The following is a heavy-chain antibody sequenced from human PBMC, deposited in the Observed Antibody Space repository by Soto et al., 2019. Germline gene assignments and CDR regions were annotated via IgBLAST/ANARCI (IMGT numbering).Heavy chain of an antibody. Sequence: GGSLRLSCAASAFTFANYDMSWVRQAPGKGLDWVSAISASGDITHYADSVKGRFTISRDNSKNTLYLQMNSLRAEDTAVYYCAKVYDDILTGYYNVIENWFDPWGQGTLVTVSS. CDR3: AKVYDDILTGYYNVIENWFDP. CDR1: AFTFANYD. D-gene: IGHD3-9*01. J-gene: IGHJ5*02. CDR2: ISASGDIT. V-gene: IGHV3-23*01.